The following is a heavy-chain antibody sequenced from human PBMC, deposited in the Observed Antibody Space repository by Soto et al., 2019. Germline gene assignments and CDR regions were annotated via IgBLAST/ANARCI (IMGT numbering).Heavy chain of an antibody. Sequence: ASVKVSCKASGYTFTSYAMHWVRQAPGQRHEWMGWINAGNGNTKYSQKFQGRVTITRDTSASTAYMELSSLRSEDTAVYYCARERLTMVRGVAKPNWFDPWGQGTLVTVSS. CDR2: INAGNGNT. J-gene: IGHJ5*02. CDR1: GYTFTSYA. CDR3: ARERLTMVRGVAKPNWFDP. D-gene: IGHD3-10*01. V-gene: IGHV1-3*01.